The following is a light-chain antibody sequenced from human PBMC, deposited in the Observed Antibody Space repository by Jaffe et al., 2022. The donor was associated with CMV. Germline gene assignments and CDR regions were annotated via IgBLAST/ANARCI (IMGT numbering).Light chain of an antibody. CDR2: AAS. V-gene: IGKV1-39*01. CDR3: QQTYSTPWT. Sequence: DIQMAQSPSSLSASVGDRVTITCRASQPISSYLNWYQQKPGKAPKLLIFAASSLQSGIPSRFTASGSGTDFTLTISSLQPEDFATYYCQQTYSTPWTFGQGTQVEIK. CDR1: QPISSY. J-gene: IGKJ1*01.